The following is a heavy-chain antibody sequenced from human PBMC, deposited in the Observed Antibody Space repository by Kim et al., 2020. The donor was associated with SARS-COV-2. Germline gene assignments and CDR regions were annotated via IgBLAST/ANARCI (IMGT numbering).Heavy chain of an antibody. CDR3: ARSSIYCSGGSCYGFDP. J-gene: IGHJ5*02. D-gene: IGHD2-15*01. V-gene: IGHV1-69*01. Sequence: FQGRVTITADESTSTAYMELSSLRSEDTAVYYCARSSIYCSGGSCYGFDPWGQGTLVTVSS.